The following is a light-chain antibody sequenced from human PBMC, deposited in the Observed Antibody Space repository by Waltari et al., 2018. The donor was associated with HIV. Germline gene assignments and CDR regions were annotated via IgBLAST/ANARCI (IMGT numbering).Light chain of an antibody. CDR3: QQYGRSPPYT. Sequence: EIVLTQSPGTLSLSPGERATLSCRASQSVSSTYIAWYQQKSGQAPRLLIYGASSRATGIPDRFSGSGSGTDFTLTISRLEPEDFAVYYCQQYGRSPPYTFGQGTKLEIK. J-gene: IGKJ2*01. CDR1: QSVSSTY. CDR2: GAS. V-gene: IGKV3-20*01.